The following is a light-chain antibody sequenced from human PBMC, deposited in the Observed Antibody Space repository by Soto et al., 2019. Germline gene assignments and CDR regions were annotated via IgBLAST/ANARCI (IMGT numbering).Light chain of an antibody. Sequence: QSVLTQPPSASGSPGQSVTISCTGTSNDVGGYNYVSWYQHHPGKAPKLMIYEVNKRPSEVPDRFSASKSGNTASLTVSGLQAEDEADYYCSSYAGSNNLVFGTGTKVTVL. J-gene: IGLJ1*01. CDR3: SSYAGSNNLV. CDR1: SNDVGGYNY. V-gene: IGLV2-8*01. CDR2: EVN.